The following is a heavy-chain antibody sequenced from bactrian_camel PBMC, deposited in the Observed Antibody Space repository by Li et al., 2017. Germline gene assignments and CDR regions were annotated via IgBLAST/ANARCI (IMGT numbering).Heavy chain of an antibody. CDR3: SAIDFDESPPGGACTAQEAVFFGR. D-gene: IGHD6*01. Sequence: HVQLVESGGGSVHAGGSLTLSCASAGYTISTYYRVFCMGWFRQAPGEEREGVAAIYSGGRTTYYADSVKGRFTISRDGAKTLKLQMDSLKVEDTAKYYCSAIDFDESPPGGACTAQEAVFFGRWGQGTQVTVS. CDR2: IYSGGRTT. J-gene: IGHJ6*01. V-gene: IGHV3S1*01. CDR1: GYTISTYYRVFC.